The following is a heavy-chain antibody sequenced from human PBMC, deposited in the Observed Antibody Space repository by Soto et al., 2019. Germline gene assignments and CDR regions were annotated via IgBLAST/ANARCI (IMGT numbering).Heavy chain of an antibody. CDR1: GYTFTSYG. CDR3: ARCRADYGGNAGFDSELDY. D-gene: IGHD2-15*01. J-gene: IGHJ4*02. V-gene: IGHV1-18*01. Sequence: QVQLVQSGAEVKKPGASLKVSCKASGYTFTSYGISWVRQAPGHGLEWMGWISAYNGNTNYAQKLQGRVTMTTDTSTSTAYMELRSLRSDDTAGYYCARCRADYGGNAGFDSELDYWGQGTLVTVSS. CDR2: ISAYNGNT.